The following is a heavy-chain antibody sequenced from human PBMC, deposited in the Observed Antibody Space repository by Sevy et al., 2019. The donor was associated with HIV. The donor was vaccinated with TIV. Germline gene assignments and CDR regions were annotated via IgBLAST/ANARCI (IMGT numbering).Heavy chain of an antibody. J-gene: IGHJ6*02. CDR3: ASSYYESSGYSPLYYYGMDV. Sequence: ASVKASGKASGGTFSNYAISWWRQAPGQGLEWMGGFIPRFDTANSAQKFQGRATLTADGSTSTAYMELSSLRSEDTAVYYCASSYYESSGYSPLYYYGMDVWGQGTTVTVSS. CDR2: FIPRFDTA. V-gene: IGHV1-69*13. CDR1: GGTFSNYA. D-gene: IGHD3-22*01.